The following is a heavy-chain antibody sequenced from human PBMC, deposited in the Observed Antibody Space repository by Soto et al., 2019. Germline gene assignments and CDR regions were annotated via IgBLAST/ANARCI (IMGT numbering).Heavy chain of an antibody. Sequence: VQLVQSGAEVKKPGSSVKVSCKASGDTFSNYGISWVRQAPGKGLEWVADIRQDGGAQNYVDSVKGRFTISRDNAKNSVFLQMDSLRTEDTAVYYCVRGGHGSGSYLGSYWGQGILVTVSS. D-gene: IGHD3-10*01. J-gene: IGHJ4*02. V-gene: IGHV3-7*03. CDR3: VRGGHGSGSYLGSY. CDR1: GDTFSNYG. CDR2: IRQDGGAQ.